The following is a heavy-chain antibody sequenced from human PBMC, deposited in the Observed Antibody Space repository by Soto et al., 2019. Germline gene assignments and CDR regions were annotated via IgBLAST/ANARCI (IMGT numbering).Heavy chain of an antibody. D-gene: IGHD2-8*01. CDR3: AKDIDVYASSSGFDY. CDR2: IWYDGSNK. Sequence: QVQLVESGGGVVQPGRSLRLSCAASGFTFSSYGMHWVRQAPGKGLEWVAVIWYDGSNKYYADSVKGRFTISRDNSKNALYLKMNSLRGEDTAVYHCAKDIDVYASSSGFDYWGQGTLVTV. V-gene: IGHV3-33*06. CDR1: GFTFSSYG. J-gene: IGHJ4*02.